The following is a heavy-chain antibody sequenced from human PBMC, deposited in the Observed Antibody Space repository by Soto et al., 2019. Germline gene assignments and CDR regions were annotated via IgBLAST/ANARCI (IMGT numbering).Heavy chain of an antibody. CDR3: ATRLTPPYGMDV. D-gene: IGHD3-16*01. J-gene: IGHJ6*02. CDR2: IRNKANSQAT. Sequence: EVQLVESGGGLVQPGGSLKLSCAASGFTFSGSAMHWVRQASGKGLEWVGRIRNKANSQATAYAASVKGRFTISRDDSKNTAYLQMNSLTTEDTAVYYCATRLTPPYGMDVWGQGTTVTVSS. V-gene: IGHV3-73*02. CDR1: GFTFSGSA.